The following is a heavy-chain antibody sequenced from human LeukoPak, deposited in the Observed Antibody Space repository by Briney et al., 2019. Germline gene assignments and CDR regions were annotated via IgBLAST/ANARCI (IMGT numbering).Heavy chain of an antibody. V-gene: IGHV4-61*01. CDR1: GGSVSSGSYY. J-gene: IGHJ4*02. D-gene: IGHD2-15*01. CDR2: IYYSGST. Sequence: PSETLSLTCTVSGGSVSSGSYYWSWIRQPPGKGLEWIGYIYYSGSTNSNTTLKSRVTISVDTSKNQFSLKLSSVTAADTAVYYCAGDYWGNCSGSSCRYFDYWGQGTLVTVSS. CDR3: AGDYWGNCSGSSCRYFDY.